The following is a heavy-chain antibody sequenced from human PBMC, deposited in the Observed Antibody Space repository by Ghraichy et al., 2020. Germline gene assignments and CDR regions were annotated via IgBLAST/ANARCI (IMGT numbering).Heavy chain of an antibody. CDR1: GGSFSGYY. CDR2: INHSGST. Sequence: SETLSLTCAVYGGSFSGYYWSWIRQPPGKGLEWIGEINHSGSTNYNPSLKSRVTISVDTSKNQFSLKLSSVTAADTAVYYCARGRPYYDFWSGYYTYYFDYWGQGTLVTGSS. D-gene: IGHD3-3*01. CDR3: ARGRPYYDFWSGYYTYYFDY. V-gene: IGHV4-34*01. J-gene: IGHJ4*02.